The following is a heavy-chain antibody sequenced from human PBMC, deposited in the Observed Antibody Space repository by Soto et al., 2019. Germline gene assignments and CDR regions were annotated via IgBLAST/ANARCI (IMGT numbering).Heavy chain of an antibody. CDR1: GGSVSSGTYY. J-gene: IGHJ4*02. D-gene: IGHD2-15*01. V-gene: IGHV4-61*01. Sequence: QVQLQESGPGLVKPSETLSLTCTVSGGSVSSGTYYWNWIRQPPGKGLEWIGYIYCNGNTNYSPSLESRVPITIESSKNQSALSLSSVTAADTVVDYCARGGGRMGNYWGQGALVTAS. CDR3: ARGGGRMGNY. CDR2: IYCNGNT.